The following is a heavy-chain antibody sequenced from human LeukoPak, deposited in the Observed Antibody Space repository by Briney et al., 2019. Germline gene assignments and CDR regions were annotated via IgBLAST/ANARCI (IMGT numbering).Heavy chain of an antibody. CDR1: GGSISSYY. CDR2: IYTSGST. Sequence: SETLSLTCTVSGGSISSYYWSWIRLPAGKGLEWIGRIYTSGSTNYNPSLKSRVTMSVDTSKNQFSLKLSSVTAADTAVYYCARDWASGPLDAFDIWGQGTMVTVPS. D-gene: IGHD3-16*01. CDR3: ARDWASGPLDAFDI. V-gene: IGHV4-4*07. J-gene: IGHJ3*02.